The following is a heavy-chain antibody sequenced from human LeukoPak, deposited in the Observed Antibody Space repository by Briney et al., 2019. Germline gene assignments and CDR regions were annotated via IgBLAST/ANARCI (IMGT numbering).Heavy chain of an antibody. Sequence: SETLSLTCTVSGGSISSYYWSWIRQPPGKGLEWIAYIYYSGSTNYNPSLKSRVTISVDTSKNQFSLKLSSVTAADTAVYYCARALDCTSTSCYNPALFDYWGQGTLVTVSS. D-gene: IGHD2-2*02. V-gene: IGHV4-59*01. CDR1: GGSISSYY. CDR3: ARALDCTSTSCYNPALFDY. CDR2: IYYSGST. J-gene: IGHJ4*02.